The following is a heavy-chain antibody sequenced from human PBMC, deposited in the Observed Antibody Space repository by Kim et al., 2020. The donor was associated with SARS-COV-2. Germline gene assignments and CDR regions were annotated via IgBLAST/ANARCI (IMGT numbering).Heavy chain of an antibody. Sequence: SPSCQGQVTLSADKSISTAYLQWSSLKASDTAMYYCARYYSHPAYYFDYWGQGTLVTVSS. D-gene: IGHD3-10*01. CDR3: ARYYSHPAYYFDY. J-gene: IGHJ4*02. V-gene: IGHV5-51*01.